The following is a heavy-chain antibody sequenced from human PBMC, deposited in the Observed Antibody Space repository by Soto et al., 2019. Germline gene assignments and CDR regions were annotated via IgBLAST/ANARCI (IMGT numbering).Heavy chain of an antibody. D-gene: IGHD2-2*01. J-gene: IGHJ3*02. CDR3: ARLYCSSSSCYSVGAFDI. CDR2: IWFDGSDK. Sequence: PGGSLRLSCAASGFTFSSYGMPWVRQAPGKGLEWVALIWFDGSDKYYVDSVKGRFTISRDNSKNTVHLQMNSLRVEDTAVYYCARLYCSSSSCYSVGAFDIRGQGAVVTVSS. CDR1: GFTFSSYG. V-gene: IGHV3-33*01.